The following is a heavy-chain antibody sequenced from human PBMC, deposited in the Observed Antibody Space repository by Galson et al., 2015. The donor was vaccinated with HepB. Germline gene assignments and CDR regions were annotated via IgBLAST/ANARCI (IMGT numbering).Heavy chain of an antibody. CDR1: GFSFSNYG. CDR2: ISFDAKVQ. J-gene: IGHJ4*02. V-gene: IGHV3-30*18. Sequence: SLRLSCAASGFSFSNYGMHWVRQTPGKGLVWVAVISFDAKVQYYADSVKGRFTISRDNSRNTLYLQMNRLRPEDTAVYYCAKEVSITMFRGITPNYFDDWGQGTLVTVSS. D-gene: IGHD3-10*01. CDR3: AKEVSITMFRGITPNYFDD.